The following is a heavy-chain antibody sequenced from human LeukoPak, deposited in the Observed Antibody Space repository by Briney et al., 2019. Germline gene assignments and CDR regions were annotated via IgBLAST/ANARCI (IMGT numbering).Heavy chain of an antibody. CDR1: GGSISSYY. V-gene: IGHV4-4*07. CDR2: IYTSGST. D-gene: IGHD6-13*01. J-gene: IGHJ4*02. Sequence: SETLSLTCTVSGGSISSYYWSWIRQPAGKGLEWIGRIYTSGSTNYNPSLKSRVTMSVDTSKNQFSLKLSSVTAADTVVYYCARGGVFMAAGTFDYWGQGTLVTVSS. CDR3: ARGGVFMAAGTFDY.